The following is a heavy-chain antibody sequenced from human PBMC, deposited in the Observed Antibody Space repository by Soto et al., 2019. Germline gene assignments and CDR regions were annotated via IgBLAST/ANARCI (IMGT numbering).Heavy chain of an antibody. CDR1: GFTFSSYG. CDR3: ARDFSYDSSGPNDY. V-gene: IGHV3-33*01. CDR2: IWYDGSNK. D-gene: IGHD3-22*01. J-gene: IGHJ4*02. Sequence: TGGSLRLSCAASGFTFSSYGMHWVRQAPGKGLEWVAVIWYDGSNKYYADSVKGRFTISRDNSKNTLYLQMNSLRAEDTVVYYCARDFSYDSSGPNDYWGQGTLVTVSS.